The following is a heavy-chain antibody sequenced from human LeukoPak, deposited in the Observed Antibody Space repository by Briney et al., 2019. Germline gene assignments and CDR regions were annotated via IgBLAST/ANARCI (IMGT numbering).Heavy chain of an antibody. Sequence: PGGSLRLSCAASGFTFSSYGMHWVRQAPGKGLEWVAVISYDGSNKYYADSVKGRFTISRDNSKNTLYLQMDSLRAEDTAVYYCAKFPGASGSYSFVDCWGQGTLVTVSS. V-gene: IGHV3-33*05. J-gene: IGHJ4*02. D-gene: IGHD3-10*01. CDR1: GFTFSSYG. CDR2: ISYDGSNK. CDR3: AKFPGASGSYSFVDC.